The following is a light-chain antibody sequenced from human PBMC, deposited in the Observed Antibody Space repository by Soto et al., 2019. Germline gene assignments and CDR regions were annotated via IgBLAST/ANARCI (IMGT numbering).Light chain of an antibody. V-gene: IGKV3-11*01. CDR3: QQRSNWRGT. CDR1: QSISKY. J-gene: IGKJ4*01. CDR2: DAS. Sequence: EIVLTQSPVTLSLSPGERATLSCRASQSISKYLAWYQQKPGQAPRLLIYDASNRAAGIPARFSGSGFGTDFTLTISRLEPEDFAVYYCQQRSNWRGTFGGGTKVEIK.